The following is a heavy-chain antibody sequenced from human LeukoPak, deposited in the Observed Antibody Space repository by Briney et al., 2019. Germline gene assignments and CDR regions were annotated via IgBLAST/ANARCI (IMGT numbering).Heavy chain of an antibody. D-gene: IGHD2-21*02. CDR3: ATHPPYCGGDCYPSSKNVVHDY. CDR1: GFTFSSYA. J-gene: IGHJ4*02. V-gene: IGHV3-23*01. Sequence: PGGSLRLSCAASGFTFSSYAMSWVRQAPGKGLEWVSGISGSGGSTFYADSVKGRFTISRDNSKNTLYLQMNSLRAEDTAVYYCATHPPYCGGDCYPSSKNVVHDYWGQGTLVTVSS. CDR2: ISGSGGST.